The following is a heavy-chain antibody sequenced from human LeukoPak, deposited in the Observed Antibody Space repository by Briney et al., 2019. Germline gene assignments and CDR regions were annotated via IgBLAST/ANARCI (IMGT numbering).Heavy chain of an antibody. D-gene: IGHD4/OR15-4a*01. CDR1: GFTFSSYA. CDR3: ARAPMVRANVVDY. CDR2: IRYDGSNK. Sequence: PGGSLRLSCAASGFTFSSYAMHWVRQAPGKGLEWVAFIRYDGSNKYYADSVKSRFTISRDNSKNTLYLQMNSLRAEDTAVYYCARAPMVRANVVDYWGQGTLVTVSS. V-gene: IGHV3-30*02. J-gene: IGHJ4*02.